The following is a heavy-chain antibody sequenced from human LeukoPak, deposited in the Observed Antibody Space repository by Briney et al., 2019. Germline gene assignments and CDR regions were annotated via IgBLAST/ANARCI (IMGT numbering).Heavy chain of an antibody. J-gene: IGHJ4*02. CDR3: ARASDTAMVHFDY. CDR2: IYYSGST. D-gene: IGHD5-18*01. Sequence: PSETLSLTCTVSGGSISSGGYYWSWIRQHPGKGLEWIGYIYYSGSTYYNPSLKSRVTISVDTSKNQFSLKLSSVTAADTAVYYRARASDTAMVHFDYWGQGTLVTVSS. V-gene: IGHV4-31*03. CDR1: GGSISSGGYY.